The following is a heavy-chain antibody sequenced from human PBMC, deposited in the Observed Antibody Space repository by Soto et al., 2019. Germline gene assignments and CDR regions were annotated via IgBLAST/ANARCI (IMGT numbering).Heavy chain of an antibody. CDR2: ISWNSGSI. Sequence: EVQLVESGGGLVQPGRSLRLSCAASGFTFDDYAMHWARQAPGKGLERVSGISWNSGSIGYADSVKGRFTISRDNAQDSLYLQMSSLRAEDAALYYCANAGVGEIYNWFDPWGQGTLVTVSS. CDR3: ANAGVGEIYNWFDP. V-gene: IGHV3-9*01. D-gene: IGHD3-10*01. CDR1: GFTFDDYA. J-gene: IGHJ5*02.